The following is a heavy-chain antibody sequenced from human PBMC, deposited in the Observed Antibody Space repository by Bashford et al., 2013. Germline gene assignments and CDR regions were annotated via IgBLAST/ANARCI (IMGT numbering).Heavy chain of an antibody. CDR3: ARGSDYYGSGDT. Sequence: SETLSLTCSVSGASITSRRFYWGWIRQPPGKGLEWIASVDSGGSTNYNPSLKSRVTISVDTSKNQFSLKLSSVTAADTAVYYCARGSDYYGSGDTWAEGTLVTVSS. D-gene: IGHD3-10*01. V-gene: IGHV4-39*07. CDR1: GASITSRRFY. CDR2: VDSGGST. J-gene: IGHJ5*02.